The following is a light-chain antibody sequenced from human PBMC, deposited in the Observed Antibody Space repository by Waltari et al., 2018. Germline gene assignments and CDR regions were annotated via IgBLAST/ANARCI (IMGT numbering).Light chain of an antibody. J-gene: IGLJ3*02. CDR2: DVN. CDR3: SAFAGSNNFGV. CDR1: SRDIGGSNF. Sequence: QSALTQPPSASGSPGQSVTISCTGTSRDIGGSNFVSWYQQRPGKAPRFLIYDVNKRPGGGCVRFPGSKSGNTASLTVAGLQPDDEATYYCSAFAGSNNFGVFGGGTKLPGL. V-gene: IGLV2-8*01.